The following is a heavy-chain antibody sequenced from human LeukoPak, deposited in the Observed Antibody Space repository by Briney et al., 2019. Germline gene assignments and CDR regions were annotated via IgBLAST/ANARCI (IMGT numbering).Heavy chain of an antibody. Sequence: SSETLSLTCTVAGGSISSHYWSWIRQPPGKGLEWVGYISYSGSTNYNPSLKSRVTISVDTSKNQFSLKLSSVTAADTAIYYCARDGRAGSLFAYWGQGTLVTVSS. CDR3: ARDGRAGSLFAY. CDR1: GGSISSHY. V-gene: IGHV4-59*11. D-gene: IGHD6-19*01. CDR2: ISYSGST. J-gene: IGHJ4*02.